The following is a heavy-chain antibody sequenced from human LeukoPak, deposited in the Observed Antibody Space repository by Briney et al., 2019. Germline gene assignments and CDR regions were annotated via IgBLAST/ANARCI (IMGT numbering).Heavy chain of an antibody. Sequence: SETLSLTCTVSGGSINSYYWSWIRQPPGKGLEWIGYIYYSGSTNYNPSLKSRVTTSVDTSKNQFSLKLSSVTAADTAVYYCARDGSGWTFDYWGQGTLVTVSS. CDR1: GGSINSYY. J-gene: IGHJ4*02. V-gene: IGHV4-59*12. D-gene: IGHD6-19*01. CDR2: IYYSGST. CDR3: ARDGSGWTFDY.